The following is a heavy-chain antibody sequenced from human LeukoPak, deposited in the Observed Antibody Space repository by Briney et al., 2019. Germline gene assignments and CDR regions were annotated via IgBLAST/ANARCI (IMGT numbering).Heavy chain of an antibody. CDR3: ARGDPPSSGWDY. CDR1: GYTFTGYY. V-gene: IGHV1-2*02. J-gene: IGHJ4*02. CDR2: INPNSGGT. Sequence: GASVKVFCKASGYTFTGYYMHWVRQAPGQGLEWMGWINPNSGGTNYAQKFQGRVTMTRDTSISTAYMEQSRLRSDDTAVYYCARGDPPSSGWDYWGQGTLVTVSS. D-gene: IGHD6-19*01.